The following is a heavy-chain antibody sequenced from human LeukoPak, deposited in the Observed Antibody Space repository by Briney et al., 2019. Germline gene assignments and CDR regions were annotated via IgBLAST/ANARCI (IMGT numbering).Heavy chain of an antibody. Sequence: PGGSLRLSCAASGVIFSNGWMNWVRQAPGKGLEWVGRIKSRTDGGTTDYAAPVKGRFIISRDDSKNTLYLQMNSLKTEDTAVYYCTTVYCSSTSCYSPRMDVWGKGTTVTVSS. CDR2: IKSRTDGGTT. J-gene: IGHJ6*04. V-gene: IGHV3-15*01. CDR1: GVIFSNGW. CDR3: TTVYCSSTSCYSPRMDV. D-gene: IGHD2-2*02.